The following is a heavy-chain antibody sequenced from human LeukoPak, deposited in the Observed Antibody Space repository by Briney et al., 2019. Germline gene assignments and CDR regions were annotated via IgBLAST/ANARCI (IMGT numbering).Heavy chain of an antibody. D-gene: IGHD6-19*01. Sequence: GGSLRLSCTGSGFRLEHFAMSLVRQAPGKGLEWVSAMSNIDETYYSDSVKGRFTLSRDNSKNTLSLQMNSLRDEDTAVYYCAKDHPSSGWPAFESWGRGTLVTVSS. J-gene: IGHJ4*02. CDR3: AKDHPSSGWPAFES. CDR1: GFRLEHFA. CDR2: MSNIDET. V-gene: IGHV3-23*01.